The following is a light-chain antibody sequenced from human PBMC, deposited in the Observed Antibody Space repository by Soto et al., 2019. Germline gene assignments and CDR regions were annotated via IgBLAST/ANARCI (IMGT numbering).Light chain of an antibody. CDR1: QTISGSY. V-gene: IGKV3-20*01. J-gene: IGKJ1*01. Sequence: EIFLTQSPGTLSLSPGERATLSCRASQTISGSYLAWYQQKPGQAPRLLIYGASNRATGIPDRFSGSGSGTDFTLTISRLEPEYFAVYYCQPYGSSRTFGQGTKVEVK. CDR3: QPYGSSRT. CDR2: GAS.